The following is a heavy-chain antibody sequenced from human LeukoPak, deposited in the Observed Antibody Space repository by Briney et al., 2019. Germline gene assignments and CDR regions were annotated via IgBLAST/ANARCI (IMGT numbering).Heavy chain of an antibody. CDR2: ITPFNGNT. CDR3: AIPNDSTNAFDI. CDR1: GYTFTYRY. J-gene: IGHJ3*02. D-gene: IGHD1-1*01. V-gene: IGHV1-45*02. Sequence: TVASVRVSCKASGYTFTYRYLHWVRQAPGQALEWMGWITPFNGNTNYAQKFQDRVTITRDRSMSTAYMELSSLRSEDTAMYYCAIPNDSTNAFDIWGQGTMVTVSS.